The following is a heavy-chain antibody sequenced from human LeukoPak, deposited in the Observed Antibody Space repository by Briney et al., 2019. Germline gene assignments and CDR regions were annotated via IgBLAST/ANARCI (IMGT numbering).Heavy chain of an antibody. J-gene: IGHJ4*02. Sequence: GASVKVSCTASGGTFSFYAINWVRQAPGQGLEWMGRIIPIPGMANYAQKFQGRVTITADSSTSTAYMEVSSLRSEDTAAYYCARAVVVARGLMAYLVYWGQGTLVTVSS. V-gene: IGHV1-69*04. CDR1: GGTFSFYA. D-gene: IGHD3-10*01. CDR3: ARAVVVARGLMAYLVY. CDR2: IIPIPGMA.